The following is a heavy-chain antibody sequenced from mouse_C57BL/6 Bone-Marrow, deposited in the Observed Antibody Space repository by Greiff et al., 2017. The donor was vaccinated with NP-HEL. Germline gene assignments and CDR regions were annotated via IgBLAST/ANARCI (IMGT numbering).Heavy chain of an antibody. CDR2: IYPRSGNT. D-gene: IGHD1-1*01. J-gene: IGHJ1*03. CDR1: GYTFTSYG. CDR3: ARMGPITTVVATNFDV. Sequence: QVQLKQSGAELARPGASVKLSCKASGYTFTSYGISWVKQRTGQGLEWIGEIYPRSGNTYYNETFKGKATLTADKSSSTAYMELRSLTSEDSAVYFCARMGPITTVVATNFDVWGTGTTVTVSS. V-gene: IGHV1-81*01.